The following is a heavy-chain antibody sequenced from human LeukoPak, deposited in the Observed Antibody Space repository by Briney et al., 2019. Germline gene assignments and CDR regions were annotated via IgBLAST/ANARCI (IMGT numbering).Heavy chain of an antibody. CDR1: GVTFRNYA. Sequence: XGSLRLSCAASGVTFRNYAMKWGRQASGEGVEWVSTISHSGGRTYYADSVKGRFTISRDNSKNTLYLQMNSLRAEDTAVYYCAKDQRPWLVGPDYWGQGTLVTVSS. CDR2: ISHSGGRT. J-gene: IGHJ4*02. D-gene: IGHD6-19*01. V-gene: IGHV3-23*01. CDR3: AKDQRPWLVGPDY.